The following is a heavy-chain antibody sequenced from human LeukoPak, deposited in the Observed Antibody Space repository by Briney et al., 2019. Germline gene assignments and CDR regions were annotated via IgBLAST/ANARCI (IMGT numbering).Heavy chain of an antibody. CDR2: IYYSGST. D-gene: IGHD6-13*01. Sequence: PSETLSLTCSDSGGSISSYYWSWIQQPPGKGLEWIGYIYYSGSTNYNPSLKSRVTISVETSKNEFSLKLRSVTAADTAVYYCARVTGYRIEDYFDYWGQGTLVTVSS. V-gene: IGHV4-59*01. J-gene: IGHJ4*02. CDR3: ARVTGYRIEDYFDY. CDR1: GGSISSYY.